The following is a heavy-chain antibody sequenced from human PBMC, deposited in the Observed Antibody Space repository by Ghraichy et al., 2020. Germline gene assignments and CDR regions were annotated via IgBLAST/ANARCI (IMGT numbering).Heavy chain of an antibody. Sequence: SVKVSCKASGGTFSSYAISWVRQAPGQGLEWMGGIIPIFGTANYAQKFQGRVTITADKSTSTAYMELSSLRSEDTAVYYCARENTFMVRGTPFDYWGQGTLVTVSS. CDR3: ARENTFMVRGTPFDY. CDR2: IIPIFGTA. V-gene: IGHV1-69*06. J-gene: IGHJ4*02. D-gene: IGHD3-10*01. CDR1: GGTFSSYA.